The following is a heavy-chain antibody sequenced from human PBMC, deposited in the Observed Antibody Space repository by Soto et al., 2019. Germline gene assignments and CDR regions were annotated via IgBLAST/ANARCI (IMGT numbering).Heavy chain of an antibody. CDR3: ARMENSIAAFDY. CDR1: GFTFSSYS. V-gene: IGHV3-21*01. J-gene: IGHJ4*02. D-gene: IGHD6-13*01. Sequence: GGSLRLSCAASGFTFSSYSMNWVRQAPGKGLEWVSSISSSSSYIYYADSVKGRFTISRDNAKNSLYLQMNSLGAEDTAVYYCARMENSIAAFDYWGQGTLVTVSS. CDR2: ISSSSSYI.